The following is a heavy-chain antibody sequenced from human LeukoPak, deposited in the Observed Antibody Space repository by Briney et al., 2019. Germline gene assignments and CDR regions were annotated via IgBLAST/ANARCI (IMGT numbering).Heavy chain of an antibody. D-gene: IGHD4-17*01. V-gene: IGHV4-39*07. CDR3: AMSYGDYPYYFDY. CDR2: IYYSGST. CDR1: GDSISSNNYY. Sequence: SETLSLTCTVSGDSISSNNYYWGWIRQPPGKGLEWIGSIYYSGSTYYNPSLKSRVTISVDRSKNQFSLKLSSVTAADTAVYYCAMSYGDYPYYFDYWGQGTLVTVSS. J-gene: IGHJ4*02.